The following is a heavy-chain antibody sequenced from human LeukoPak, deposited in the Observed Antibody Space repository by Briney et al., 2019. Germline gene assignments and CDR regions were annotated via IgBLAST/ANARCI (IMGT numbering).Heavy chain of an antibody. J-gene: IGHJ4*02. CDR2: INHSGST. V-gene: IGHV4-34*01. CDR1: GGSFSGYY. CDR3: ARVYSSSWLDN. D-gene: IGHD6-13*01. Sequence: SETLSLTCAVYGGSFSGYYWSWIRQPPGKGLEWIGEINHSGSTNYNPSLKSRVTISVDTSKNQFSLKLSSVTAADTAVYYCARVYSSSWLDNWGQGIPVTVSS.